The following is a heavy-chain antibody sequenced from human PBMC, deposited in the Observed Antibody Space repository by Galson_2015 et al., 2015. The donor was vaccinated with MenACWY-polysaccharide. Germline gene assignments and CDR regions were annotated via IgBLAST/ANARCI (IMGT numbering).Heavy chain of an antibody. CDR1: GYTFTGYY. CDR3: ARERGAGGTCFNY. V-gene: IGHV1-2*06. D-gene: IGHD2-15*01. Sequence: SVKVSCKASGYTFTGYYIHWVRQAPGQGLEWMGRISPHSGATNCAQNFQGRVTMTRDTSINTAYMELSRLSSDDTAVYYCARERGAGGTCFNYWGQGTLVAVSS. J-gene: IGHJ4*02. CDR2: ISPHSGAT.